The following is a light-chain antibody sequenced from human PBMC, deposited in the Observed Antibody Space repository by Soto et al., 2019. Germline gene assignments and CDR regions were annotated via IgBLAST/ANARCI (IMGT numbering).Light chain of an antibody. Sequence: QSALTQPASVSGSPGQAITISCSGSSSDVGAHNFVSWYQHHPGKAPKLMIYEVSNRPSGVSNRFSGSKSGNTASLTISGLQPEDEADSYCNSYTSSNTYVFGSGTKVTVL. CDR1: SSDVGAHNF. CDR2: EVS. J-gene: IGLJ1*01. CDR3: NSYTSSNTYV. V-gene: IGLV2-14*01.